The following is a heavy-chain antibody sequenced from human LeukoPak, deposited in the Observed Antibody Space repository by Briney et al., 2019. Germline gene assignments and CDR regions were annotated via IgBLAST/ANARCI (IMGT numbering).Heavy chain of an antibody. CDR1: GFTFSSYS. Sequence: GGSLRLSCAASGFTFSSYSMNWVRQAPGKGLEWVSCISSSSSYIYYADSVKGRFTISRDNAKNSLYLQMNSLRAEDTAVYYCARDAHHTYIAAACTIYWGQGTLVTVSS. CDR3: ARDAHHTYIAAACTIY. CDR2: ISSSSSYI. J-gene: IGHJ4*02. V-gene: IGHV3-21*01. D-gene: IGHD6-13*01.